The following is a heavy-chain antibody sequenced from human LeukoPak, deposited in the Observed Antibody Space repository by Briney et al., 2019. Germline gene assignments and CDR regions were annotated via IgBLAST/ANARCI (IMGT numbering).Heavy chain of an antibody. CDR1: GFTFSSYG. CDR2: ISYDGSNK. D-gene: IGHD4-23*01. Sequence: GGFLRLSCAASGFTFSSYGMHWVRQAPGKGLEWVAVISYDGSNKYYADSVKGRFTISRDNSKNTLYLQMNSLRAEDTAVYYCAKVGNSTLFDYWGQGTLVTVSS. CDR3: AKVGNSTLFDY. V-gene: IGHV3-30*18. J-gene: IGHJ4*02.